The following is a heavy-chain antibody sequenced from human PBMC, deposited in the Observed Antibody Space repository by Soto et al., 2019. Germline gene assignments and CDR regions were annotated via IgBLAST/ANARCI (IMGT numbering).Heavy chain of an antibody. V-gene: IGHV1-69*13. J-gene: IGHJ4*02. D-gene: IGHD2-2*01. CDR3: AGIDVRGDPLVDY. CDR2: IIPIFGTA. Sequence: SVKVSCKASGGTFSSYAISWVRQAPGQGLEWMGGIIPIFGTANYAQKFQGRVTITADESTSTAYMELSSLRSEDAALYYCAGIDVRGDPLVDYWGQGTLVTVSS. CDR1: GGTFSSYA.